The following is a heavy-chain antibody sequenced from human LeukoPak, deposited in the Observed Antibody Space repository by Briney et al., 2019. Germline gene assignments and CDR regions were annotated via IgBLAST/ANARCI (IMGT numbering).Heavy chain of an antibody. CDR1: GLSFSDVW. CDR2: IKQDGSEK. V-gene: IGHV3-7*03. J-gene: IGHJ3*02. Sequence: GGSLRLSCAASGLSFSDVWLTWVRHPPGKGLEWVATIKQDGSEKYYLDSVKGRFTISRDNAKNSLYLQMNSLRAEDTAVYYCAAIDCSSTSCSLGHAFDIWGQGTMVTVSS. D-gene: IGHD2-2*01. CDR3: AAIDCSSTSCSLGHAFDI.